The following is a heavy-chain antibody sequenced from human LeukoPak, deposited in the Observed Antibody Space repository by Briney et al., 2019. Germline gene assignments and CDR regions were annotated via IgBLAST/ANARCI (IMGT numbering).Heavy chain of an antibody. Sequence: PGGSLRLSCAASGFTFSSYGMHWVRQAPGKGLEWLAVISYDGSNKYYADSVKGRFTISTDNSKNTLYLQRISLRAEDTTVYYCARDDGSRSVNYCYYWGQGTLVAVSS. CDR3: ARDDGSRSVNYCYY. J-gene: IGHJ4*02. CDR1: GFTFSSYG. D-gene: IGHD1-26*01. CDR2: ISYDGSNK. V-gene: IGHV3-30*03.